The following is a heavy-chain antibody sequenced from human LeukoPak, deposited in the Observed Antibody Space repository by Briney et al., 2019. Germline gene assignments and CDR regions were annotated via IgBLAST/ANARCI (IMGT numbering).Heavy chain of an antibody. V-gene: IGHV3-48*01. CDR1: GFTFSSYS. Sequence: PGGSLRLSCAASGFTFSSYSMNWVRQAPGKGLEWVSYISSSSSTIYYADSVKGRFTISRDNAKNSLYLQMNSLRAEDTAVYYCARGGLFDAFDIWGQGTMVTVSS. CDR3: ARGGLFDAFDI. CDR2: ISSSSSTI. J-gene: IGHJ3*02. D-gene: IGHD3-10*01.